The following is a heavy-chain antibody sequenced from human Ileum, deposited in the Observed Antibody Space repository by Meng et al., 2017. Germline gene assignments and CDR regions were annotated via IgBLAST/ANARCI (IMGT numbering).Heavy chain of an antibody. CDR1: GFSFTDHW. J-gene: IGHJ1*01. CDR3: TNDRLNH. Sequence: ERQVVESGGGLAPPGGSLRLSCTASGFSFTDHWMHWVRQGPGKGPVWVSRIDPDGSDPTYADSVKGRFSISRDNAKNTVYLQMNSLRAEDSALYYCTNDRLNHWGQGALVTVSS. D-gene: IGHD1-1*01. CDR2: IDPDGSDP. V-gene: IGHV3-74*03.